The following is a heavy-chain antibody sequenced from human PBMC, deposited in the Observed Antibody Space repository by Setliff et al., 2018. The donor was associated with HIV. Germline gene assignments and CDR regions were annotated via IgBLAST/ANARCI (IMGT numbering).Heavy chain of an antibody. CDR1: GYTLTGYY. Sequence: ASVKVSCKASGYTLTGYYMHWVRLAPGLGLEWMGWINPHSGNTDFAQRFQGRVTITADKSTSTVYMDLSSLTSEDTAVYYCARVRSGQAFDLWGQGTMVTVSS. V-gene: IGHV1-2*02. CDR3: ARVRSGQAFDL. J-gene: IGHJ3*01. CDR2: INPHSGNT. D-gene: IGHD3-3*01.